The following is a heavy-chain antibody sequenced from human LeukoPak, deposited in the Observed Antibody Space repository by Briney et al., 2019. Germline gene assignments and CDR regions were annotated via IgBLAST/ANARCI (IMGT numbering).Heavy chain of an antibody. CDR1: GGTFSSYA. V-gene: IGHV1-69*13. CDR3: ARYTLELLLYNWFDP. CDR2: IIPIFGTA. Sequence: GASVKVSCKASGGTFSSYAISWVRQAPGQGLEWMGGIIPIFGTANYAQKFQGRVTITADEPTSTAYMELSRLRSDDTAVYYCARYTLELLLYNWFDPWGQGTLVTVSS. J-gene: IGHJ5*02. D-gene: IGHD1-7*01.